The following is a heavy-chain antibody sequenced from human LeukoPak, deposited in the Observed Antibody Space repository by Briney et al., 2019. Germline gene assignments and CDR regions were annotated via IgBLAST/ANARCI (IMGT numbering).Heavy chain of an antibody. D-gene: IGHD3-3*01. CDR2: IWYDGSNK. CDR3: AKGIRFLEWLLADY. CDR1: GFTFSSYG. Sequence: PGRSLRLSCAASGFTFSSYGMHWVRQAPGKGLEGVAVIWYDGSNKYYADSVKGRFTISRDNSKNTLYLQMNSLSAGDTAVYYCAKGIRFLEWLLADYWGQGTLVTVSS. V-gene: IGHV3-33*06. J-gene: IGHJ4*02.